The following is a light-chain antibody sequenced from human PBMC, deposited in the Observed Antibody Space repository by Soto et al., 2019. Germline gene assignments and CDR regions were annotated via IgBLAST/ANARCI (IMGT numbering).Light chain of an antibody. Sequence: EIVLTQSPVTLSLSPGERATLSCRASQSVRTYLAWYQQKPGQAPRLLIYGASTRATGIPARFSGSGSGADFTLTISRLDPEDFALYYCQQYATYPLTFGGGTKVDIK. CDR3: QQYATYPLT. J-gene: IGKJ4*01. CDR1: QSVRTY. CDR2: GAS. V-gene: IGKV3-20*01.